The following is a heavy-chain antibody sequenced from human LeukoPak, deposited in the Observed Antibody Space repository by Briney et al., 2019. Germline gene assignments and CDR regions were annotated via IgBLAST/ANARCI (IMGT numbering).Heavy chain of an antibody. D-gene: IGHD6-13*01. J-gene: IGHJ4*02. V-gene: IGHV3-21*01. CDR3: ARGPIAAAEIDY. CDR2: ISTSGSYI. Sequence: GGSLRLSCTASGFTFSSYSMNWVRQAPGKGLEWVSSISTSGSYIYYADSVKGRFTISRDNAKNSLFLQMNTLRAEDTAVFYCARGPIAAAEIDYWGQGTLVTVSS. CDR1: GFTFSSYS.